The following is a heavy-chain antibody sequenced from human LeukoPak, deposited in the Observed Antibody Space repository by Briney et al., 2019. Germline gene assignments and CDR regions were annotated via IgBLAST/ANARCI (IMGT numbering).Heavy chain of an antibody. D-gene: IGHD3-10*01. J-gene: IGHJ4*02. CDR3: ARDYYGAGLTYFDY. V-gene: IGHV4-30-4*08. CDR2: IYYSGST. CDR1: AGSISSRDYY. Sequence: PSQTLSLTSTLAAGSISSRDYYWSWIRQPPWKGLEWIAYIYYSGSTYYNPSLKSRVTITVDTSKNQFSLKLRSVTAADTAVYYCARDYYGAGLTYFDYWGEGTLVTVSS.